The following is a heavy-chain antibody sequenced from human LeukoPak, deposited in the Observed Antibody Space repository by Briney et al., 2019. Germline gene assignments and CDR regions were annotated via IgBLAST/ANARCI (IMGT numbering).Heavy chain of an antibody. CDR3: ARDRSAYSRQNYFDY. J-gene: IGHJ4*02. CDR1: GFTFSSYA. D-gene: IGHD6-13*01. CDR2: ISYDGSNK. Sequence: GGSLRLSCAASGFTFSSYAMHWVRQAPGKGLEWVAVISYDGSNKYYADSVKGRFTISRDNSKNTLYLQMNSLRAEDTAVYYCARDRSAYSRQNYFDYWGQGTLVTVSS. V-gene: IGHV3-30-3*01.